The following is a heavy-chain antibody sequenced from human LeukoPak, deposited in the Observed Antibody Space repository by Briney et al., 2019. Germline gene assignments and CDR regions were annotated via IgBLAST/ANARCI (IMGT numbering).Heavy chain of an antibody. CDR1: GFTFSDYG. CDR2: VWHDGSNK. CDR3: ASRAGYTGSWSAFDY. J-gene: IGHJ4*02. Sequence: GGSLRLSCAASGFTFSDYGMHWVRQAPGMGLEWVAGVWHDGSNKNYAASVKGRFTISRDSSKNTLYLQMNSLRAEDTAVYYCASRAGYTGSWSAFDYWGQGTLVTVSS. D-gene: IGHD6-13*01. V-gene: IGHV3-33*01.